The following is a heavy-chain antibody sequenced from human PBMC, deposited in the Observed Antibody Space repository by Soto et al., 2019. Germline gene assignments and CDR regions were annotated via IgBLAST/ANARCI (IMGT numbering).Heavy chain of an antibody. CDR3: GGLLPTGDCGRGDLGS. CDR1: GGSVISTSHY. D-gene: IGHD3-10*01. CDR2: VSYSGRP. V-gene: IGHV4-39*02. Sequence: QLQLQESGPGLLRPSETLSLTCSVSGGSVISTSHYWGWIRQPPGKGLEWIGSVSYSGRPSHCPSLGRRVSISVDTSKNHFSLTLTSVTAADTAVYYCGGLLPTGDCGRGDLGSWGQGALVIVSS. J-gene: IGHJ4*02.